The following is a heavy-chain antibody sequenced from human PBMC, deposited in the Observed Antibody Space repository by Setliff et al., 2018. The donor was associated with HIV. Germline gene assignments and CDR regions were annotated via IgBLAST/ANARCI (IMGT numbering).Heavy chain of an antibody. CDR3: ATSAESGFGIHWGVFNI. V-gene: IGHV4-39*01. CDR1: GGSTSTSGYY. Sequence: TLSLTCTVSGGSTSTSGYYWGWIRQPPGKGREWIGSIYSSGSTYYNPSLKSRVTISVDTSKNQFSLKLKSVTAADTAVYYCATSAESGFGIHWGVFNIWGHGTRVTVSS. D-gene: IGHD3-10*01. CDR2: IYSSGST. J-gene: IGHJ3*02.